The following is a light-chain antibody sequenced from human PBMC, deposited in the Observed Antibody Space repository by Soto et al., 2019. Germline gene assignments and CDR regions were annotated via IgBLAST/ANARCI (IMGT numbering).Light chain of an antibody. CDR1: QSISSY. CDR2: GAS. V-gene: IGKV1-39*01. Sequence: DIQMTPSPSSLSASVGDRVTITCRASQSISSYLNWYQQKPGKAPKFLMYGASSLQSGVSSRFSGSGSGTDFTLTISSLQPEDFATYYCQQSYSLPLTFGGGTKVDIK. J-gene: IGKJ4*01. CDR3: QQSYSLPLT.